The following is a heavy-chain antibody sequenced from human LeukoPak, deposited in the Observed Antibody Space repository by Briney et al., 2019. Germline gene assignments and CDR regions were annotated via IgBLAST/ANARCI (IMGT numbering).Heavy chain of an antibody. CDR3: ARDPNNHYYYMDV. CDR2: VDPEDGET. CDR1: GYTFTDYY. D-gene: IGHD1/OR15-1a*01. Sequence: ASVKISCXVSGYTFTDYYMHWVQQAPGKGLEWMGLVDPEDGETIYAEKFQGRVTMTEDTSTDTAYIELSSLRSEDTAVYYCARDPNNHYYYMDVWGKGTTVTVSS. J-gene: IGHJ6*03. V-gene: IGHV1-69-2*01.